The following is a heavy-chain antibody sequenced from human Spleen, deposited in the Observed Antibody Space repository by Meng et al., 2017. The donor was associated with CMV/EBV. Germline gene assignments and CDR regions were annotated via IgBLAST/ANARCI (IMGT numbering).Heavy chain of an antibody. Sequence: GGSLRLSCAASGFTFDDYGMSWVRQAPGKGLEWVSGINWNGGSTGYADSVKGRFTISRDNAKNSLYLQMNSLRAEDTAVYYCARGANWGSRAQYATKPDGMDVWGQGTTVTVSS. CDR2: INWNGGST. CDR3: ARGANWGSRAQYATKPDGMDV. D-gene: IGHD7-27*01. CDR1: GFTFDDYG. J-gene: IGHJ6*02. V-gene: IGHV3-20*04.